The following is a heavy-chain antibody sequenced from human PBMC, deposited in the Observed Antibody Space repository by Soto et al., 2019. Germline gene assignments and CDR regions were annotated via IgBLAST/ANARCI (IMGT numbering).Heavy chain of an antibody. CDR1: GFNLSHPW. Sequence: GGSLRLSCVASGFNLSHPWMTWVRQAAGKGLEWVGRIKSKTDGGTADYGAPVKGRATISRDDSKNTVYLQMNSLKTEDTAVYYCTTGIYYDILTGYHNVAFWGQGALVTVSS. J-gene: IGHJ4*02. CDR3: TTGIYYDILTGYHNVAF. D-gene: IGHD3-9*01. V-gene: IGHV3-15*01. CDR2: IKSKTDGGTA.